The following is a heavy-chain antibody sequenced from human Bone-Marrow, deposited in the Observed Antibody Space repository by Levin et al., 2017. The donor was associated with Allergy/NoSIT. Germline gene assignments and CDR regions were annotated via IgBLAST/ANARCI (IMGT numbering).Heavy chain of an antibody. J-gene: IGHJ4*02. D-gene: IGHD3-16*02. Sequence: PGESLKISCTVSGFIFGDYTVSWFRQAPGKGLEWVAFIRSKSYGGTPEYAASVKGRFTISRDDSKSIAYMEMNSLKTEDTAVYYCSRTSFDYLWGSYRYGFDHWGQGSLVTVSS. CDR3: SRTSFDYLWGSYRYGFDH. CDR1: GFIFGDYT. V-gene: IGHV3-49*03. CDR2: IRSKSYGGTP.